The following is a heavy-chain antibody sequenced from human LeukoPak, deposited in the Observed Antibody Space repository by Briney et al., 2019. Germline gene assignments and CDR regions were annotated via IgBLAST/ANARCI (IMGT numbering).Heavy chain of an antibody. J-gene: IGHJ6*02. Sequence: ASVTVSRKASGYTFTGYYMHWVRQAPGQGLEWMGWINPNSGGTNYAQKFQGRVTMTRDTSISTAYMELSRLRSDDTAVYYCARGDIVVVVAALAPYYYYGMDVWGQRNTVSVSS. D-gene: IGHD2-15*01. CDR2: INPNSGGT. CDR1: GYTFTGYY. V-gene: IGHV1-2*02. CDR3: ARGDIVVVVAALAPYYYYGMDV.